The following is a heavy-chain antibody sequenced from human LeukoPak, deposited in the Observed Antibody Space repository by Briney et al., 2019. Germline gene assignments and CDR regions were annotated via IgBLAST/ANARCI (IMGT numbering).Heavy chain of an antibody. J-gene: IGHJ3*02. Sequence: GGSLRLSCAASGFTFDDYAMHWVRHAPGKGLGGVSGISWNSGSIDYAGSVKGRFTISRDNAKNSLYLQMNSLRAEDTALYYCAKDIGSGSYIHDAFDIWGQGTMVTVSS. CDR1: GFTFDDYA. D-gene: IGHD3-10*01. CDR3: AKDIGSGSYIHDAFDI. CDR2: ISWNSGSI. V-gene: IGHV3-9*01.